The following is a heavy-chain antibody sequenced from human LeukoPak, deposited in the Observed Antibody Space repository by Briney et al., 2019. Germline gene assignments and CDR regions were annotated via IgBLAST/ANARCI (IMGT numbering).Heavy chain of an antibody. Sequence: GGSLRLSCAASGLTFSSYAMHWVRQAPGKGLEYVSAISSNGGSTYYANSVKGRFTISRDNSKNTLYLQMGSLRAEDMAVYYCARVYGYNRGYYFDYWGQGTLVTVSS. CDR3: ARVYGYNRGYYFDY. D-gene: IGHD5-24*01. CDR2: ISSNGGST. V-gene: IGHV3-64*01. CDR1: GLTFSSYA. J-gene: IGHJ4*02.